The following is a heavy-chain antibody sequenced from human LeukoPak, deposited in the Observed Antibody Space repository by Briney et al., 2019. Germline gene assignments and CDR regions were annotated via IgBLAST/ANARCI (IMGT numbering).Heavy chain of an antibody. CDR3: ASPRVRGYSYGYDY. CDR1: GFTFSSYA. D-gene: IGHD5-18*01. J-gene: IGHJ4*02. V-gene: IGHV3-21*01. CDR2: ISSSSSYI. Sequence: GGSLRLSCAASGFTFSSYAMNWVRQAPGKGLEWVSSISSSSSYIYYADSVKGRFTISRDNAKNSLYLQMNSLRAEDTAVYYCASPRVRGYSYGYDYWGQGTLVTVSS.